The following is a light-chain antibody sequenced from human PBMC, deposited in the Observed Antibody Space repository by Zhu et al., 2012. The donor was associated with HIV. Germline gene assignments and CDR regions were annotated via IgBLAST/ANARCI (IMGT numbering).Light chain of an antibody. CDR2: GAS. Sequence: EIVLTQSPGTLSLSPGERATLSCRASQSVSSSHLAWYQQKPGQAPRLLIYGASSRATGIPDRFSGSGSGTDFTLTISRLEPEDFAVYYCQQYGSSPVTFGQGTKLEIK. J-gene: IGKJ2*01. CDR1: QSVSSSH. V-gene: IGKV3-20*01. CDR3: QQYGSSPVT.